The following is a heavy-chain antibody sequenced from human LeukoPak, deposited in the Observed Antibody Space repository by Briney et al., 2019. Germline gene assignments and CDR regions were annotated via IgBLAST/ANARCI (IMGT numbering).Heavy chain of an antibody. CDR2: IYHSGTT. J-gene: IGHJ4*02. CDR1: GDSMTRGGYY. V-gene: IGHV4-31*03. Sequence: SETLSLTCTVSGDSMTRGGYYWSWVRQHPGKGLEWIGFIYHSGTTFYNPSLEGRAAISVDTSQNQFSLKLTSVTAADTAVYYCARAVDYRNYFDYWGQGTLVTVPS. CDR3: ARAVDYRNYFDY. D-gene: IGHD4-11*01.